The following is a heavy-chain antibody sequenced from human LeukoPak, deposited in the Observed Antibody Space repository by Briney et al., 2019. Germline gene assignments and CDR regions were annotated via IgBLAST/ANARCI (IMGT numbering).Heavy chain of an antibody. CDR2: IKSKTDGGTT. V-gene: IGHV3-15*01. D-gene: IGHD2-2*01. Sequence: GGSLRLSCAASGFTFSNAWMSWVRQAPGKGLEWVGRIKSKTDGGTTDYAAPVKGRFTISRDDPKNTLYLQMNSLKTEDTAVYYCTTAPPDIVVVPAAIVLPIEDYWGQGTLVTVSS. CDR1: GFTFSNAW. J-gene: IGHJ4*02. CDR3: TTAPPDIVVVPAAIVLPIEDY.